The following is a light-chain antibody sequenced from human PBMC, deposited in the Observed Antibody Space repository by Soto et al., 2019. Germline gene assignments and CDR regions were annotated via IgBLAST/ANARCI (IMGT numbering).Light chain of an antibody. V-gene: IGKV1-5*03. CDR3: QQYNSYPLT. J-gene: IGKJ4*01. CDR1: QSISTW. CDR2: KAS. Sequence: DIQMTQSPSSLFASVGDRVTITCRASQSISTWLAWYQRKPGKAPKLLIYKASSLESGVPSRFSGSGSGTEFTLTISSLQPDDFATYYCQQYNSYPLTFGGGTKVDI.